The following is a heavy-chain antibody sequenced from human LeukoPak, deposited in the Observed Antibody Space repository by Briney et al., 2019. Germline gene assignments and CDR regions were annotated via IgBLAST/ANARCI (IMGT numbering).Heavy chain of an antibody. J-gene: IGHJ5*02. CDR3: ARGGLWFGDLHH. V-gene: IGHV4-59*01. CDR2: IYYIGST. Sequence: SETVSLTCTVSGGSISSDYWSWIRQPPGKGLEWIGHIYYIGSTNYNPSLKSRVTISVDTSKNQFSLKLSSVTAADTAVYYCARGGLWFGDLHHWGQGTLVTVSS. D-gene: IGHD3-10*01. CDR1: GGSISSDY.